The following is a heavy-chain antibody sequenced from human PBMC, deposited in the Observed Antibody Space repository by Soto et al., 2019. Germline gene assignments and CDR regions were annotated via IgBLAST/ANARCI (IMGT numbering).Heavy chain of an antibody. CDR3: ARSTSSTLNFSYGIDV. CDR1: GFIFSSFG. Sequence: PGGTLRLPCAASGFIFSSFGMPWVRQSPGKGLEWVAVMSYDGSTNFYTDSVKGRFTIARDNSKNILYQQMNSLTMEDTAVFYCARSTSSTLNFSYGIDVWGQGTTVSV. D-gene: IGHD6-6*01. V-gene: IGHV3-30*03. CDR2: MSYDGSTN. J-gene: IGHJ6*02.